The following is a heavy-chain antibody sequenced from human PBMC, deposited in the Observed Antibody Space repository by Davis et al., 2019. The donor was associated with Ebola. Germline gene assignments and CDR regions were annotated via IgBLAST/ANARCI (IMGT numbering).Heavy chain of an antibody. CDR1: GGTFSSYA. D-gene: IGHD3-22*01. CDR3: ARDYYDSSGYGPSWYFDL. J-gene: IGHJ2*01. CDR2: IIPILGIA. V-gene: IGHV1-69*04. Sequence: AASVKVSCKASGGTFSSYAISWVRQAPGQGLEWMGRIIPILGIANYAQKLQGRVTMTTDTSTSTAYMELRSPRSDDTAVYYCARDYYDSSGYGPSWYFDLWGRGTLVTVSS.